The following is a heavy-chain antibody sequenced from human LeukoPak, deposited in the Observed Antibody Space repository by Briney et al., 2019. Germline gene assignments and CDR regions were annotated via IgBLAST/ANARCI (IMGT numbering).Heavy chain of an antibody. D-gene: IGHD5-12*01. CDR2: IYHSGST. CDR3: ARSCRILDIVATIRARLGGNGFDI. Sequence: SETLSLTCTFSGGSISSYYWGGIRQPPGKGLEWIGIIYHSGSTYYNPPLKSRVTIAVETSKNQFSLKLSSVTAADKAVYYCARSCRILDIVATIRARLGGNGFDIWGQGTMVTVSS. J-gene: IGHJ3*02. V-gene: IGHV4-39*07. CDR1: GGSISSYY.